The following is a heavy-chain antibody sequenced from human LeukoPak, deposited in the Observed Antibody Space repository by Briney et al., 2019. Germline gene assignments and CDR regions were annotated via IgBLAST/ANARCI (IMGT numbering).Heavy chain of an antibody. V-gene: IGHV3-7*01. CDR3: ARIQAADGTFDY. CDR2: TKPDGSEK. Sequence: GGSLRLSCAASGFTFSTYWMSWVRQVPGKGLEWVANTKPDGSEKHYVDSVKGRFTVSRDNAKNSLYLQMNSLRAEDTAVYYCARIQAADGTFDYWGQGTLVTVSS. CDR1: GFTFSTYW. J-gene: IGHJ4*02. D-gene: IGHD1-1*01.